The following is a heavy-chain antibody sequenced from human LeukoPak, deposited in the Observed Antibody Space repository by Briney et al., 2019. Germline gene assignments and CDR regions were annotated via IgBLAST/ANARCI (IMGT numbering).Heavy chain of an antibody. CDR1: GGSISSYY. V-gene: IGHV4-4*07. J-gene: IGHJ6*03. CDR3: ARDLPVIAAAGNYYYYYMDV. Sequence: SETLSLTCTVSGGSISSYYWSWIRQPAGKGLEWIGRVYTSGSTNYNPSLKSRVTMSVDTSKNQFSLKLSSVTAADTAVYYCARDLPVIAAAGNYYYYYMDVWGKGTTVTVSS. CDR2: VYTSGST. D-gene: IGHD6-13*01.